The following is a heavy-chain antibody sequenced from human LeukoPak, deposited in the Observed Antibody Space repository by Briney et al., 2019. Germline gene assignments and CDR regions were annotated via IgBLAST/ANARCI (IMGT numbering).Heavy chain of an antibody. J-gene: IGHJ4*02. CDR1: GGTFSSYA. D-gene: IGHD6-13*01. V-gene: IGHV1-69*04. CDR2: IIPILGIA. CDR3: ARDQAAAGAFDY. Sequence: ASVKVSCKASGGTFSSYAISWVRQAPGQGLEWMGRIIPILGIANYAQKFQGRVTITADKSTSTAYMELSSLRSEDTAVYYCARDQAAAGAFDYWGQGTLVTVSS.